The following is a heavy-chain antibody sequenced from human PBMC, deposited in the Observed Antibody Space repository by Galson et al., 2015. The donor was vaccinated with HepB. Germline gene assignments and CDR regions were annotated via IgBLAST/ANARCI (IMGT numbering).Heavy chain of an antibody. CDR2: INPSGGST. D-gene: IGHD2-2*01. CDR1: GYTFTSYY. V-gene: IGHV1-46*03. J-gene: IGHJ6*02. CDR3: AREPRACSSTSCYGSYYYGMDV. Sequence: SVKVSCKASGYTFTSYYMHWVRQAPGQGLEWMGIINPSGGSTSYAQKFQGRVTMTRDTSTSTVYMELSSLRSEDTAVYYCAREPRACSSTSCYGSYYYGMDVWGQGTTVTVSS.